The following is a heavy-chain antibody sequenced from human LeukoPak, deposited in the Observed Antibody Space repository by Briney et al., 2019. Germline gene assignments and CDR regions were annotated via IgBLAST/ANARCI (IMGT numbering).Heavy chain of an antibody. D-gene: IGHD3-22*01. J-gene: IGHJ4*02. Sequence: GGSLRLSCAASGFTFSNAWMNWVRQAPGKGLEWVGLIKSKIDGGTTDYAAPVKGRFTVSRDGSKNTLYLQMNSLKTEDTAVYYCTTLTMKHVHPDYWGLGTLVTVSS. CDR3: TTLTMKHVHPDY. CDR2: IKSKIDGGTT. CDR1: GFTFSNAW. V-gene: IGHV3-15*01.